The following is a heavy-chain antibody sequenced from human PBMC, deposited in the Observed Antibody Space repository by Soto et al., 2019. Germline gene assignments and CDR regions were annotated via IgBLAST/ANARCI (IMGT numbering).Heavy chain of an antibody. J-gene: IGHJ6*02. CDR2: INHSGST. D-gene: IGHD6-6*01. CDR1: GGSFSGYY. V-gene: IGHV4-34*01. Sequence: SETLSLTCAVYGGSFSGYYWSWIRQPPGKRLEWIGEINHSGSTNYNPSLKSRVTISVDTSKNQFSLKLSSVTAADTAVYYCARGSIAPTPSYGMDVWGQGTTVTVSS. CDR3: ARGSIAPTPSYGMDV.